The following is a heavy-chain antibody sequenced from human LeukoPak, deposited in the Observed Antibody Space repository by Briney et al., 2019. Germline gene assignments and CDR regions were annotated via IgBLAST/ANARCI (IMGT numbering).Heavy chain of an antibody. CDR3: AREGIVVVTHAFDI. D-gene: IGHD3-22*01. Sequence: PSETLSLTCTVSGGSISSSSYYWGWIRQPPGKGLEWIGSIYYSGSTYYNPSLKSRVTISVATSKNQFSLKLSSVTAADTAVYYCAREGIVVVTHAFDIWGQGTMVTVSS. J-gene: IGHJ3*02. CDR2: IYYSGST. V-gene: IGHV4-39*07. CDR1: GGSISSSSYY.